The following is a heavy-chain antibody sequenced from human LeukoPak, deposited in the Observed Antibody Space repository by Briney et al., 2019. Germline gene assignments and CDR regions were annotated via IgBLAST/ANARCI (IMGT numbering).Heavy chain of an antibody. J-gene: IGHJ3*02. Sequence: SETLSLTCTVSGGSISSYYWSWIRQPPGKGLEWIGYIYYSGSTNYNPSLKSRVTISVDTSKNQFSLKLSSVTAADTAVYYCARSPQDSSGWERRDAFDIWGQGTMVTVSS. D-gene: IGHD6-19*01. V-gene: IGHV4-59*12. CDR1: GGSISSYY. CDR3: ARSPQDSSGWERRDAFDI. CDR2: IYYSGST.